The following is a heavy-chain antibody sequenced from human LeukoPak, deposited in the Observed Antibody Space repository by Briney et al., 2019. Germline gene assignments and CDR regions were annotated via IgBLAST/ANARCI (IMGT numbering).Heavy chain of an antibody. CDR1: GVTFSSHG. V-gene: IGHV3-23*01. J-gene: IGHJ2*01. CDR2: ITDSGSGT. Sequence: GGSLRLSCAASGVTFSSHGMSWVRQAPGKGLEWVSSITDSGSGTCYADSVKGRFTMSRDNSKNTLYLQMNSLRAEDTAVYYCAKNLLGSESFSWYFDLWGRGTLVTVSS. D-gene: IGHD1-26*01. CDR3: AKNLLGSESFSWYFDL.